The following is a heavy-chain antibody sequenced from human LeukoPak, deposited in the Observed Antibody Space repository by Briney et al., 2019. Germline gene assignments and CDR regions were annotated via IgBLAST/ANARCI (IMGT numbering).Heavy chain of an antibody. Sequence: GRSLRLSCAASGFTFDDYAMHWVRQAPGKGLEWVSGISWNSGSIGYADSVKGRFTISRDNAKNSLYLQMNSLRAEDMAWYYCAKKQGDAFDFWGQGTIVIVSS. J-gene: IGHJ3*01. CDR3: AKKQGDAFDF. V-gene: IGHV3-9*03. CDR2: ISWNSGSI. CDR1: GFTFDDYA.